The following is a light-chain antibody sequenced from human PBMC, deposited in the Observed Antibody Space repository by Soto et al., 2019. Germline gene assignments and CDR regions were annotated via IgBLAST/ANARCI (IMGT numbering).Light chain of an antibody. CDR2: DVS. CDR3: SSFTSRHTYV. Sequence: QSALTQPAYVSGSPGQSTTISCTVTSSDIGGYNYFSWYQQRPGEAHKLIIYDVSDRPSGVSTRFSGSKSGNTASLPISGLQADDEGDYYCSSFTSRHTYVFGTGTKLTVL. CDR1: SSDIGGYNY. V-gene: IGLV2-14*01. J-gene: IGLJ1*01.